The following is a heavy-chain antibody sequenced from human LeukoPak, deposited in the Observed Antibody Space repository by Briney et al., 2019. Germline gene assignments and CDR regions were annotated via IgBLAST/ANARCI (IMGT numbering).Heavy chain of an antibody. CDR3: ARLRVGVAPASDM. J-gene: IGHJ3*02. CDR1: GFTFSDHA. D-gene: IGHD1-26*01. CDR2: CRGKTNSYST. V-gene: IGHV3-72*01. Sequence: GGSLRLCCAAFGFTFSDHAMDWVRQAPGEGLEWVARCRGKTNSYSTEYAASVNGRFTISRDDSKNSLYLQMNSLKTEDTAVYYCARLRVGVAPASDMWGQGTTVTVSS.